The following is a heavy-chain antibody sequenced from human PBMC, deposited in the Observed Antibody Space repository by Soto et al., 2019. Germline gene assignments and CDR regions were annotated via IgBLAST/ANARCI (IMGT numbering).Heavy chain of an antibody. CDR3: ARGRGYSYGLDP. J-gene: IGHJ5*02. V-gene: IGHV4-30-4*01. Sequence: SETLPLTCTVSADFLSSVSNYGSWLRQPSGEGLEWIGFISYSGTTSYSPSLKSRLAILLDTSKNQFSLSLTSVTAADTAVYYCARGRGYSYGLDPWGQGTLVTVS. CDR1: ADFLSSVSNY. CDR2: ISYSGTT. D-gene: IGHD5-12*01.